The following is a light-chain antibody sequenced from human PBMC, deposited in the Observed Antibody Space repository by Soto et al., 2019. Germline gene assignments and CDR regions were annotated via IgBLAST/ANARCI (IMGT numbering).Light chain of an antibody. CDR3: QQYNNWPPLT. CDR2: GAS. V-gene: IGKV3D-15*01. J-gene: IGKJ4*01. CDR1: QSVSNN. Sequence: EIVMTQSPATLSVSPGERTTLSCRASQSVSNNLAWYQQKPGQAPRLLIYGASTSATDIPARFSGSGSGIEFTHTISSLQSEDFAVYYCQQYNNWPPLTFGGGTKVEIK.